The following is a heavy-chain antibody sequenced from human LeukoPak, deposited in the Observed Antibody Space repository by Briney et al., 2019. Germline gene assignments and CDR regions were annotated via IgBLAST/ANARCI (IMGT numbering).Heavy chain of an antibody. Sequence: SETLSLTCIVSDGSISISSYYWGWIRQPPGKGLEWIGTIYYSGSTYYNPSLRSRLTISADTSKNQFSLKLTSVTAADTAVYYCARRNGYSYGWYFDLWGRGTLVTVSS. CDR2: IYYSGST. D-gene: IGHD5-18*01. CDR3: ARRNGYSYGWYFDL. V-gene: IGHV4-39*01. J-gene: IGHJ2*01. CDR1: DGSISISSYY.